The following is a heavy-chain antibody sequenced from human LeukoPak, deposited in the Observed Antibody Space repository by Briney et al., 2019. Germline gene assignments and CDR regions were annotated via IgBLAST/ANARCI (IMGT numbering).Heavy chain of an antibody. CDR1: RGSISGYS. CDR3: VRGPYGASISKWFVP. D-gene: IGHD4/OR15-4a*01. V-gene: IGHV4-59*01. CDR2: IYYSGDT. J-gene: IGHJ5*02. Sequence: SETLTLTCTVSRGSISGYSWSWIRQSPGGGLEWIGYIYYSGDTAYNPSLRSRVTMSVDTSKTQFSLQLRSMTTADTAVYYCVRGPYGASISKWFVPWGQGTQVIVSS.